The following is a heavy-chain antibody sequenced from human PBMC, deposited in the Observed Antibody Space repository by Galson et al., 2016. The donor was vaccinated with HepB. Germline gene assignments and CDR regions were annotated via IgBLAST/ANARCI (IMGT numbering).Heavy chain of an antibody. D-gene: IGHD5-12*01. V-gene: IGHV3-23*01. Sequence: SLRLSCAASGFTFRSYAMSWVRQAPGKGLEWVPGLNGGGGDKNYADSVKGRFTIFRDNSKSMLFLNMNSLRAEDTAVYYCARDVSGYSGVHWGQGTLVTVAT. CDR3: ARDVSGYSGVH. CDR2: LNGGGGDK. J-gene: IGHJ4*02. CDR1: GFTFRSYA.